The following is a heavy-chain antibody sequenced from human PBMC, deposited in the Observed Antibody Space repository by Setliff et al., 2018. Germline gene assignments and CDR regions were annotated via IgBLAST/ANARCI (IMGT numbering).Heavy chain of an antibody. CDR2: ISTSSGTR. V-gene: IGHV3-48*01. CDR1: GFSFSDAW. J-gene: IGHJ6*03. Sequence: GGSLRLSCVASGFSFSDAWMIWVRQAPGKGLEWVSYISTSSGTRYYADSVKGRFTISRDNANQSLYLQMNSLRAEDTAVYYCARLALTGYDSSGYYYALEYYYYMDVWGKGTTVTVSS. CDR3: ARLALTGYDSSGYYYALEYYYYMDV. D-gene: IGHD3-22*01.